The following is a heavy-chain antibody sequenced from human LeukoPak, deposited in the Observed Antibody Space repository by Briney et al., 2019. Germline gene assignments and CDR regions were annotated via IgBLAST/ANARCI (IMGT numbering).Heavy chain of an antibody. V-gene: IGHV3-7*04. CDR3: TRVGYIDEGIDY. Sequence: GGSLRLSCTASEFTFSSYWMSWVRQAPGKGLEWVANIKQDGSKKSYVDSVKGRFTISRDNAKNSLYLQMNSLRAEDTAIYYCTRVGYIDEGIDYWGQGTLVTVSS. J-gene: IGHJ4*02. CDR1: EFTFSSYW. CDR2: IKQDGSKK. D-gene: IGHD5-24*01.